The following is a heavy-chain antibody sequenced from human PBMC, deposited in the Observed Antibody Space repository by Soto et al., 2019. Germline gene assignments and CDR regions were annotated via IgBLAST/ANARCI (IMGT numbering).Heavy chain of an antibody. CDR1: GASINSFY. V-gene: IGHV4-59*01. CDR3: ERVYYYGSGSRGFDY. D-gene: IGHD3-10*01. CDR2: IYYSGST. J-gene: IGHJ4*02. Sequence: ETLSLTSTVSGASINSFYWIWIRQPPGKGLEWIGYIYYSGSTNYNPSLKSRVTISVDTSKNQFSLKLNSVTAADTAVYYCERVYYYGSGSRGFDYWGQGTLVTVSS.